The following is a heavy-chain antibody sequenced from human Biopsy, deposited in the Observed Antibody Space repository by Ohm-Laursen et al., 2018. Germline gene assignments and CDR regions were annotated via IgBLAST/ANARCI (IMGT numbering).Heavy chain of an antibody. D-gene: IGHD5-12*01. CDR2: ISGSSTS. V-gene: IGHV3-23*01. CDR3: ARDPPNSGYSLDF. Sequence: GSLRLSCAASRFTFSSDAMSWVRQAPGKGLEWVSAISGSSTSYYADSVKGRFTISRDNSKNTVYLQMNNLSAGDTAVYFCARDPPNSGYSLDFWGQGTLTTVSS. J-gene: IGHJ4*02. CDR1: RFTFSSDA.